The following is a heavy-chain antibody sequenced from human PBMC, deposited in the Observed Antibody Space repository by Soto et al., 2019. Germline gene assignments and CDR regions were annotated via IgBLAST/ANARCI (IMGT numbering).Heavy chain of an antibody. CDR2: ISYDGSNK. J-gene: IGHJ4*02. V-gene: IGHV3-30*18. CDR3: AKDRSWGGGSYYEVYY. Sequence: QVQLVESGGGVVQPGRSLRLSCAASGFTFSSYGMHWVRQAPGKGLERVAGISYDGSNKYYADSVKGRFTISRDNSKNTLYLQMNSLRAEDTAVYYCAKDRSWGGGSYYEVYYWGQGTLVTVSS. CDR1: GFTFSSYG. D-gene: IGHD1-26*01.